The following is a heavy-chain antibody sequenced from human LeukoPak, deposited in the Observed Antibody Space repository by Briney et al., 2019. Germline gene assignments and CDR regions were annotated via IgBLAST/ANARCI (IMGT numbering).Heavy chain of an antibody. CDR2: IYPGDSDI. CDR3: ARHDSYYGSGTYSYMDV. CDR1: GYNFTNFW. V-gene: IGHV5-51*01. D-gene: IGHD3-10*01. Sequence: GESLKISCKASGYNFTNFWIGWVRQMPGRGLEWMGIIYPGDSDIRYSPSFQGHVTISVDKSISTAYMEWSSLKASDTAVYYCARHDSYYGSGTYSYMDVWGKGTTVTVSS. J-gene: IGHJ6*03.